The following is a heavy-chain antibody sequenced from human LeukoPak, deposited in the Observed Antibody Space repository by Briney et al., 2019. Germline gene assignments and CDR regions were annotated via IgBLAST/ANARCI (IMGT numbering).Heavy chain of an antibody. J-gene: IGHJ4*02. CDR2: ISAYNGNT. Sequence: ASVKVSCKASGYTFTSYGISWVRQAPGQGLEWMGWISAYNGNTNYAQKLQGRVTMTTDTSTSTAYMELRSLRSDDTAVYYCARAPPYSSSFTRGYFDYWGQGTLVTVSS. CDR3: ARAPPYSSSFTRGYFDY. CDR1: GYTFTSYG. D-gene: IGHD6-13*01. V-gene: IGHV1-18*01.